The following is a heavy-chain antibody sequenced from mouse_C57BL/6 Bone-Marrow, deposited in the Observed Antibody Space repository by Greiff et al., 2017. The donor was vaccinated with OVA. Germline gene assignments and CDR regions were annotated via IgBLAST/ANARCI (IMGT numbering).Heavy chain of an antibody. J-gene: IGHJ3*01. CDR2: ISDGGSYT. V-gene: IGHV5-4*01. D-gene: IGHD6-1*01. CDR1: GFTFRSYA. CDR3: ARDRAPAY. Sequence: DVKLVESGGGLVKPGGSLKLSCAASGFTFRSYAMSWVRQTPEKRLEWVATISDGGSYTYYPDNVKGRITISRDNAKNNLYLQMSHLKSEDTAMYYCARDRAPAYWGQGTLVTVSA.